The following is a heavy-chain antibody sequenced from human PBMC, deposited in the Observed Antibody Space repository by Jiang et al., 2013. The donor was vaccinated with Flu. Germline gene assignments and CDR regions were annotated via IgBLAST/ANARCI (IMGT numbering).Heavy chain of an antibody. V-gene: IGHV3-23*01. CDR2: ISGSGGST. Sequence: GFTFSSYAMSWVRQAPGKGLEWVSAISGSGGSTYYADSVKGRFTISRDNSKNTLYLQMNSLRAEDTAVYYCAKDPTTVVTLFDYWGQGTLVTVSS. D-gene: IGHD4-23*01. CDR3: AKDPTTVVTLFDY. CDR1: GFTFSSYA. J-gene: IGHJ4*02.